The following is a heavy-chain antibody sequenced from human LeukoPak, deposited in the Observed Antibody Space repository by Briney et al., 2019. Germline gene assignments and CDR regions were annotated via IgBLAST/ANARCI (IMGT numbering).Heavy chain of an antibody. CDR2: DGSST. Sequence: GGSLRLSCAVSGFTFSSHWMHWVRQAPGKGLVWVSGDGSSTTYADSVKGRFTVSGDNAKNTLYLQMNSLRAEDTAVYYCARGRYYGMDVWGQGTTVTVSS. V-gene: IGHV3-74*01. CDR1: GFTFSSHW. CDR3: ARGRYYGMDV. J-gene: IGHJ6*02.